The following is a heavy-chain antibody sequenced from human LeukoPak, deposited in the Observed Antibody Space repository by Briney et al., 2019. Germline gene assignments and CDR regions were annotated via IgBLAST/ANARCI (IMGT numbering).Heavy chain of an antibody. CDR2: IYHSGNT. Sequence: KPSETLSLTCAVSDYSISSAHYWGWIRQPSGKGLEWIGSIYHSGNTYYNPSVESRVTISVDTSKNHFSLKLSSVTAADTAVYYCARVVQLALVAGDYFDFWGQGTLVTVSS. CDR1: DYSISSAHY. D-gene: IGHD5-18*01. CDR3: ARVVQLALVAGDYFDF. V-gene: IGHV4-38-2*01. J-gene: IGHJ4*02.